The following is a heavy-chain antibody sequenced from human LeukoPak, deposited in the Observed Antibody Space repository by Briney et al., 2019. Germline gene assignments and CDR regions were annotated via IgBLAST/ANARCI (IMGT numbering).Heavy chain of an antibody. CDR2: IYTSGST. CDR3: ARDDSSGYYYFLDY. J-gene: IGHJ4*02. D-gene: IGHD3-22*01. CDR1: GGSISSSTYY. Sequence: SETLSLTCTVSGGSISSSTYYWNWIRQPAGKGLEWIGRIYTSGSTNYNPSLKSRVTMSVDTSKNQFSLKLSSVTAADTAVYYCARDDSSGYYYFLDYWGQGTLVTVSS. V-gene: IGHV4-61*02.